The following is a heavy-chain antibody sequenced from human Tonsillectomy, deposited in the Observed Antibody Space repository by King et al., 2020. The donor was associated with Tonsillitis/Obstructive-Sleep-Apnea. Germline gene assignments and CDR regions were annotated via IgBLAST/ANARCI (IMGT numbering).Heavy chain of an antibody. D-gene: IGHD2-2*01. CDR3: ARLKGYCSSTSCPTYMDV. Sequence: QLQESGPGLVKPSETLSLTCTVSGGSISSSSYYWGWIRQPPGTGLEWIGSIYYSGSTYYNPSLKSRVTISVDTSKNQFSLKLSSVTAADTAVYYCARLKGYCSSTSCPTYMDVWGKGTTVTVSS. J-gene: IGHJ6*03. CDR1: GGSISSSSYY. V-gene: IGHV4-39*01. CDR2: IYYSGST.